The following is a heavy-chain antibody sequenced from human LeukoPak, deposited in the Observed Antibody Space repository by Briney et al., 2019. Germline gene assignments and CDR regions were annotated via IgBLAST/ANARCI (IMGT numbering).Heavy chain of an antibody. CDR3: ASAYGDYGGRFDP. V-gene: IGHV4-4*07. J-gene: IGHJ5*02. CDR2: IYTSGNT. D-gene: IGHD4-17*01. CDR1: GASVSTYS. Sequence: PSETLSLTCIVSGASVSTYSWTWIRQPAGEGLEWIGRIYTSGNTNYNPSLKSRVTVSVDTSKNQFSLNLTSVTAADTAVYFCASAYGDYGGRFDPWGQGRLVTVS.